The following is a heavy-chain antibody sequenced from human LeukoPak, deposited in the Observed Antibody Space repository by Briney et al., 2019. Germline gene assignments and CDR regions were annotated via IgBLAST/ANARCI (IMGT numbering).Heavy chain of an antibody. V-gene: IGHV4-39*07. J-gene: IGHJ4*02. CDR1: GGSISSSSYY. CDR2: IYYSGST. D-gene: IGHD3-9*01. CDR3: ARAFANYDSLTGYYLSAFDY. Sequence: SETLSLTCTVSGGSISSSSYYWGWIRQPPGKGLEWIGSIYYSGSTYYNPSLKSRVTISVDTSKNQFSLRLSSVTAADTAVYYCARAFANYDSLTGYYLSAFDYWGQGTLVTVSS.